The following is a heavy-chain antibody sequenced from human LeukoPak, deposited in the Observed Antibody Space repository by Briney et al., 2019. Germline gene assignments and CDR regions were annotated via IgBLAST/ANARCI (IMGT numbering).Heavy chain of an antibody. D-gene: IGHD5-24*01. J-gene: IGHJ4*03. Sequence: SETLSLTCAVYGGSFSTYYWSWIRQSPGKGLEWIAEINHRGDTNYNPSVKSRVTISVDTSKNQFSLKVSSLTAADTAVYYCARGPTISETCYFDYWGQGTLVPVSS. CDR2: INHRGDT. V-gene: IGHV4-34*01. CDR1: GGSFSTYY. CDR3: ARGPTISETCYFDY.